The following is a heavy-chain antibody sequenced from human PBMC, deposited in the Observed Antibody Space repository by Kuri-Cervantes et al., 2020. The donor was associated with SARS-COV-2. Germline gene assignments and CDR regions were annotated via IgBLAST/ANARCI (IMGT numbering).Heavy chain of an antibody. CDR3: ARGVAELRYYGMDV. Sequence: GFPFSSYALHWVRRAPGKGPEWVAVISYDGSNKYYADSVKGRFTISRDNSKNTLYLQMNSLRAEDTAVYYCARGVAELRYYGMDVWGQGTTVTVSS. CDR2: ISYDGSNK. D-gene: IGHD1-7*01. V-gene: IGHV3-30-3*01. J-gene: IGHJ6*02. CDR1: GFPFSSYA.